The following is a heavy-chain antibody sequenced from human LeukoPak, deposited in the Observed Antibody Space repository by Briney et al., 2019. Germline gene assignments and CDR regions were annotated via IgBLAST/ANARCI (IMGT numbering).Heavy chain of an antibody. D-gene: IGHD3-22*01. Sequence: SETLSLTCTVSGGSISSYYWSWIRQPPEKGLEWIGYIYYSGSTNYNPSLKSRVTISVDTSKNQFSLKLSPVTAADTAVYYCARGYYDSSGYYPRPYFDYWGQGTLVTVSS. CDR3: ARGYYDSSGYYPRPYFDY. J-gene: IGHJ4*02. CDR2: IYYSGST. CDR1: GGSISSYY. V-gene: IGHV4-59*13.